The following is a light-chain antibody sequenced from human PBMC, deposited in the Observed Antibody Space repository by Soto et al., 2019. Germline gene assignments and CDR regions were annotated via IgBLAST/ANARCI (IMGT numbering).Light chain of an antibody. CDR2: GAS. CDR1: ERLSSVY. CDR3: QQYGGSPRIT. Sequence: EIVLTQSPVTLSLSPGERATLSCRASERLSSVYLAWYQQRPGQPPRLLIYGASNRATGIPDRFSGSGSGTDFTLIILRLEPEDVAIYYCQQYGGSPRITFGQGTQLEIK. J-gene: IGKJ5*01. V-gene: IGKV3-20*01.